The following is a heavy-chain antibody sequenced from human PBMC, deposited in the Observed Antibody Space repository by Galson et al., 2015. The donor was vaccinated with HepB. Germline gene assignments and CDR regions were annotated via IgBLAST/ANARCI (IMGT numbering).Heavy chain of an antibody. CDR2: INPYSGAT. J-gene: IGHJ4*02. CDR3: ARGNNYAFDY. Sequence: SVKVSCKASGYTLTGYNMHWLRQAPGQGLDLMGRINPYSGATLYAQKFQGRVTMTRDTSISTVYMELSRLTSDDTAVYYCARGNNYAFDYWGQGTLVTVCS. CDR1: GYTLTGYN. D-gene: IGHD1/OR15-1a*01. V-gene: IGHV1-2*06.